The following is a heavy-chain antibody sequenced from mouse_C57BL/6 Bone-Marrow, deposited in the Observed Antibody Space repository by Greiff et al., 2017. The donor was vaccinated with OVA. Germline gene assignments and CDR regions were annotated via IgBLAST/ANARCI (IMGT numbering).Heavy chain of an antibody. J-gene: IGHJ3*01. D-gene: IGHD2-1*01. Sequence: VKLQESGPELVKPGASVKISCKASGYAFSSSWMNWVKQRPGKGLEWIGRIYPGDGDTNYNGKFKGKATLTADKSSSTAYMQLRSLTSEDSAVYLCAGGNYLFAYWGQGTLVTVSA. CDR1: GYAFSSSW. CDR3: AGGNYLFAY. CDR2: IYPGDGDT. V-gene: IGHV1-82*01.